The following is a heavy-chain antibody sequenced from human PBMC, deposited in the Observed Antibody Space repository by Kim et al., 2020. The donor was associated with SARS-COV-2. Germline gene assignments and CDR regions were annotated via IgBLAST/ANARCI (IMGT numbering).Heavy chain of an antibody. V-gene: IGHV3-23*01. CDR1: GFIFSNYA. J-gene: IGHJ4*02. D-gene: IGHD5-12*01. Sequence: GGSLRLSCAASGFIFSNYAMAWVRQAPGKGLELVSGISGSGGSINYADSVKGRFTISRDNSKDTLYLQMKSLKVEDTALYYCAKDHGGYGGNAFHYWGQGTLVTVSS. CDR3: AKDHGGYGGNAFHY. CDR2: ISGSGGSI.